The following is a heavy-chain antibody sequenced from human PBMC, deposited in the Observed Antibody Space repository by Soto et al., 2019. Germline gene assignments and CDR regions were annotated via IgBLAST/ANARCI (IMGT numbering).Heavy chain of an antibody. V-gene: IGHV4-61*08. D-gene: IGHD3-3*01. CDR3: ARDRALEWFPWFDP. J-gene: IGHJ5*02. Sequence: SETLSLTCTVSGGSISSGGYYWSWIRQHPGKGLEWIGYIYYSGSTNYNPSLKSRVTISVDTSKNQFSLKLSSVTAADTAVYYCARDRALEWFPWFDPWGQGTLVTVSS. CDR2: IYYSGST. CDR1: GGSISSGGYY.